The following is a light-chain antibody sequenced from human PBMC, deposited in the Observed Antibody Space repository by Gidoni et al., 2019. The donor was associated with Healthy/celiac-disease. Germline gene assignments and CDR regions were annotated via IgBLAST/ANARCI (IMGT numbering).Light chain of an antibody. CDR1: QSISSY. V-gene: IGKV1-39*01. CDR3: QQSYNLPRT. CDR2: GAS. J-gene: IGKJ2*01. Sequence: DIKMTQSPSSLSASVGDRVTITCRASQSISSYLNWYQQTAGKAPKVLICGASSLQSGVPSRFSGSGSGTHFTLTISILQPEDCATYYCQQSYNLPRTFGQGTKLEI.